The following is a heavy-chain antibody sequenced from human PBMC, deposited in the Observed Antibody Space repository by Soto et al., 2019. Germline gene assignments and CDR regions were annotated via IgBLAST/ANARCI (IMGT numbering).Heavy chain of an antibody. J-gene: IGHJ3*02. CDR3: ARHGYCNGGNCYYLGAFDI. CDR1: GFTFSSYW. V-gene: IGHV3-7*01. CDR2: INRDGSEK. D-gene: IGHD2-15*01. Sequence: QPGGSLRLSCAASGFTFSSYWMSWVRQAPGKGLEWVANINRDGSEKYSVDSVKGRFAISRDIAKNSLYLQMNSLRAEDTAVYYCARHGYCNGGNCYYLGAFDIWGQDTMVTVSS.